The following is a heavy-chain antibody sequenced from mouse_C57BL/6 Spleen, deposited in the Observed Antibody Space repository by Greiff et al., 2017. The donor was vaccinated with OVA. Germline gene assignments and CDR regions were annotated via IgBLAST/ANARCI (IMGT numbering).Heavy chain of an antibody. CDR3: AAEGTDY. CDR2: ISSGSSTI. CDR1: GFTFSDYG. J-gene: IGHJ2*01. V-gene: IGHV5-17*01. Sequence: EVKLQESGGGLVKPGGSLKLSCAASGFTFSDYGMHWVRQAPEKGLEWVAYISSGSSTIYYADTVKGRFTISRDNAKNTLFLQMTSLRSEDTAMYYCAAEGTDYWGQGTTLTVSS.